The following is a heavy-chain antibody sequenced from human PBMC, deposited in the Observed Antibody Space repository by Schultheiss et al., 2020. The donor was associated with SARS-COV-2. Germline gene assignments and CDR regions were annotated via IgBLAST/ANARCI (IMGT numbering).Heavy chain of an antibody. CDR2: INHSGST. J-gene: IGHJ3*02. CDR3: ARDRVQFQVVDAFDI. Sequence: SETLSLTCAVYGGSFSGYYWSWIRQPPGKGLEWIGEINHSGSTNYNPSLKSRVTISVDTSKNQFSLKLSSVTAADTAVYYCARDRVQFQVVDAFDIWGQGTMVTVSS. V-gene: IGHV4-34*01. D-gene: IGHD2-15*01. CDR1: GGSFSGYY.